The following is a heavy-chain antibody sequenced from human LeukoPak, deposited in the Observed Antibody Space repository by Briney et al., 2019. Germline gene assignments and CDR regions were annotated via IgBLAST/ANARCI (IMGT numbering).Heavy chain of an antibody. J-gene: IGHJ6*04. V-gene: IGHV4-31*03. CDR2: IYDTGST. D-gene: IGHD2/OR15-2a*01. CDR3: AREVEVPVNPKYGDHFYLGMDV. CDR1: GGSIGSAHYH. Sequence: SETLSLTCSVSGGSIGSAHYHWNWIRQLPGKCLEWIGVIYDTGSTYYNPSLEGRLAVSVDTRKSQFSLKLSSVTAADTADYYCAREVEVPVNPKYGDHFYLGMDVWGKGTTVTVSS.